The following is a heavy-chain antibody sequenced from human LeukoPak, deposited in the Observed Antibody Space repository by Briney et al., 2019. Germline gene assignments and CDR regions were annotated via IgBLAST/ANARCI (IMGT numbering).Heavy chain of an antibody. V-gene: IGHV1-69*13. Sequence: ASVKVSCKASGGTFSSYAISWVRQAPGQGLEWMGGIIPIFGTANYAQKFQGRVTITADESTSTAYMELSSLRSEDTAVYYCARMMTPRHYYDRSGYYYGAFDIWGQGTMVTVSS. J-gene: IGHJ3*02. CDR3: ARMMTPRHYYDRSGYYYGAFDI. D-gene: IGHD3-22*01. CDR2: IIPIFGTA. CDR1: GGTFSSYA.